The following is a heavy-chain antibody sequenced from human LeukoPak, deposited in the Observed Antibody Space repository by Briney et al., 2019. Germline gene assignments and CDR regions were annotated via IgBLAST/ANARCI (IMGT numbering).Heavy chain of an antibody. CDR3: AKYPLTIFPDYYYYYYMDV. CDR2: ISGSGGST. CDR1: GFTFSSYA. D-gene: IGHD3-3*01. Sequence: GGSLRLSCAASGFTFSSYAMSWVRQAPGKGLEWVSAISGSGGSTYYADSVKGRFTISRDNSKNTLYLQKNSLRAEDTAVYYCAKYPLTIFPDYYYYYYMDVWGKGTTVTVSS. V-gene: IGHV3-23*01. J-gene: IGHJ6*03.